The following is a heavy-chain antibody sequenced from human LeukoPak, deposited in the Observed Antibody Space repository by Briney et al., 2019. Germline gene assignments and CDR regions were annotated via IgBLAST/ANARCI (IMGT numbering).Heavy chain of an antibody. J-gene: IGHJ6*03. CDR3: ARVWYNWNDEENYYYYMDV. CDR1: GYTFTGYY. Sequence: ASVKVSCKASGYTFTGYYMHWVRQAPGQGLEWMGWINPNSGGTNYAQKFQGRVTMTRDTSISTAYMELSRLRSDDTAVYYCARVWYNWNDEENYYYYMDVWGKGTTVTVSS. D-gene: IGHD1-20*01. V-gene: IGHV1-2*02. CDR2: INPNSGGT.